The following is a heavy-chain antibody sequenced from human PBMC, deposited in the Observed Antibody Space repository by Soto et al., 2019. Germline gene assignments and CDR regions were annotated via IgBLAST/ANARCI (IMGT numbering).Heavy chain of an antibody. Sequence: QVQLQQWGAGLLKPSETLSLTCAVYGGFVSSGSYYWSWIRQPPGKGLEWIGEMSHSGGTHFNPPLKRPVTRSVDTSKNQFSRKMSSVTGAGTALYYCARVARGSATTVVDAFDIWGPGTMVTVSS. J-gene: IGHJ3*02. CDR1: GGFVSSGSYY. CDR2: MSHSGGT. D-gene: IGHD3-16*01. V-gene: IGHV4-34*01. CDR3: ARVARGSATTVVDAFDI.